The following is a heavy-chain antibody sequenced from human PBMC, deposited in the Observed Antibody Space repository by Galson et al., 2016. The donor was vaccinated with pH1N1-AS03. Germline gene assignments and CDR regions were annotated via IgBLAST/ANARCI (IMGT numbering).Heavy chain of an antibody. CDR2: ITGAGDST. CDR1: GFTFNGYN. V-gene: IGHV3-43D*03. Sequence: SLRLSCAASGFTFNGYNMHWVRQSSGKGLEWVALITGAGDSTFYADSVKGRFTISRDNTKNSLYLQMDSLRGDDTALYYCAKDTGVFGYYYTFEYWGLGTLVTVSS. D-gene: IGHD3-3*01. CDR3: AKDTGVFGYYYTFEY. J-gene: IGHJ4*02.